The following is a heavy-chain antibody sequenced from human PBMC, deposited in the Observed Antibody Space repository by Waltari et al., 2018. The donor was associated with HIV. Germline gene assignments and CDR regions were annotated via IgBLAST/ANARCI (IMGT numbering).Heavy chain of an antibody. CDR1: GGSISSGGYY. Sequence: QVQLQESGPGLVKPSQTLSLTCTVSGGSISSGGYYWSWIRQPPGKGLEWIGYIYYSGITYYNPSLKSRVTISVDTSKNQFSLKLSSVTAADTAVYYCARGPTQIVVVTYWYFDLWGRGTLVTVSS. V-gene: IGHV4-31*03. D-gene: IGHD3-22*01. CDR2: IYYSGIT. J-gene: IGHJ2*01. CDR3: ARGPTQIVVVTYWYFDL.